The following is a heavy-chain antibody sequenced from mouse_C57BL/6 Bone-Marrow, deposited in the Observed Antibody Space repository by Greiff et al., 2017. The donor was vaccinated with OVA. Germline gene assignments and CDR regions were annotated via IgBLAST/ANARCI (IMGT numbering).Heavy chain of an antibody. CDR2: RWGGGST. J-gene: IGHJ2*01. CDR1: GFPLTSYG. Sequence: VQLQESGPGLVPPSQSLSITCTASGFPLTSYGVHWVRQSPGQGLEWLGGRWGGGSTEYNAAVISRLRISKDNSKSQVFFKMNSLQADDTAIYYCASHYYGSRDYFDYWGQGTTLTVSS. V-gene: IGHV2-2*01. CDR3: ASHYYGSRDYFDY. D-gene: IGHD1-1*01.